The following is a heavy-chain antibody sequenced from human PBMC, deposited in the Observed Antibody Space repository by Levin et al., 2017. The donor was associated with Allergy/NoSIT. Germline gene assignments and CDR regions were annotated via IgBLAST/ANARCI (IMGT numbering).Heavy chain of an antibody. CDR3: ARNLPDQGGATPAY. CDR1: GFTFSTYS. J-gene: IGHJ4*02. D-gene: IGHD1-26*01. V-gene: IGHV3-48*02. Sequence: GGSLRLSCAASGFTFSTYSMNWVRQAPGRGLEWLSYISSSSSTIYYADSVQGRFTISRDNAKNSLFRQMNSLRDEDTAVYYCARNLPDQGGATPAYWGQGTLVTVSS. CDR2: ISSSSSTI.